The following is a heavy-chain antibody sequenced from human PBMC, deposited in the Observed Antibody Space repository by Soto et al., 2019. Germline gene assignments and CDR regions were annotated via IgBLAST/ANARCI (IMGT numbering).Heavy chain of an antibody. V-gene: IGHV1-3*01. CDR3: ARAVARGVKTIYYYYGMDV. Sequence: ASVKVSCKASGYTFSNFAMHWVRQAPGQRLEWMGWINPGNGNTKYLQTFQGRVTITRDTSASTAYMELSSLRSEDTAVYYCARAVARGVKTIYYYYGMDVWGQGTTVTVSS. CDR2: INPGNGNT. CDR1: GYTFSNFA. J-gene: IGHJ6*02. D-gene: IGHD3-10*01.